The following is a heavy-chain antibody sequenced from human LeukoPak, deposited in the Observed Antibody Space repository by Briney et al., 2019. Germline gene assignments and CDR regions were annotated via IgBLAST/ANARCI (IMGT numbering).Heavy chain of an antibody. CDR3: AREQWELQNSRLNAFDI. CDR2: INPSGGST. Sequence: ASVKVSCKASGYTFTSYYMHWVRQAPGQGLEWMGIINPSGGSTSYAQKFQGRVTMTRDMSTSTVYMELSSLRSEDTAVYYCAREQWELQNSRLNAFDIWGQGTMVTVSS. CDR1: GYTFTSYY. V-gene: IGHV1-46*01. J-gene: IGHJ3*02. D-gene: IGHD1-26*01.